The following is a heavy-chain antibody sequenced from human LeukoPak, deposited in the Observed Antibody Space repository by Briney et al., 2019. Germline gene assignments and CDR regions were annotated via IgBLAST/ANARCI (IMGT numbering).Heavy chain of an antibody. V-gene: IGHV1-2*02. D-gene: IGHD6-13*01. J-gene: IGHJ5*02. CDR1: GYTFTGYY. CDR2: INPNSGGT. Sequence: ASVKVSCKVSGYTFTGYYMHWVRQAPGQGLEWMGWINPNSGGTNYAQKFQGRVTMTRDTSISTAYMELSRLRSDDTAVYYCARRYGAAANWFDPWGQGTLVTVSS. CDR3: ARRYGAAANWFDP.